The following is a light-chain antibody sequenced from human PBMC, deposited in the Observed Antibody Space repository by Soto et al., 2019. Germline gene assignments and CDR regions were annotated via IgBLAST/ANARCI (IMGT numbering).Light chain of an antibody. Sequence: EIVLMRSPGTLSLSPGETATLSFSASQSLTSSYLAWYQQRPGQAPSLLIYGVSSRATGIPDRFSGSGSGTDFTLTITRLEPEDFAVYYCQHYGYSLWTFGQGTKVDIK. CDR2: GVS. V-gene: IGKV3-20*01. CDR1: QSLTSSY. J-gene: IGKJ1*01. CDR3: QHYGYSLWT.